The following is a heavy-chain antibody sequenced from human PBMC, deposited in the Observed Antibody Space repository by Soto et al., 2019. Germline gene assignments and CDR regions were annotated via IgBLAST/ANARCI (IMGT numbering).Heavy chain of an antibody. CDR2: ISETGGSI. CDR1: GFTSSNYA. CDR3: GRGALLDY. Sequence: HPGGSLRLSCAASGFTSSNYAMTWVRQAPGRGLEWVSGISETGGSIFYADSVKGRFTISRDNSKSTLYLQMNSLRVSSFSGGSRGRGALLDYWGQGALVTVSS. D-gene: IGHD2-15*01. V-gene: IGHV3-23*01. J-gene: IGHJ4*02.